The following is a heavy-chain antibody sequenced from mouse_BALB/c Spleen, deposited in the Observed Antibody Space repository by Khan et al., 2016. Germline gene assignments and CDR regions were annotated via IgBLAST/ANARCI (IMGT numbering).Heavy chain of an antibody. Sequence: VQLQESGAELARPGASVKLSCKASGYTFTSYWMQWVKQRPGQGLEWIGAIYPGDGDTRYTQKFKGKATLTADTSSSTAYMQLSSLASEDSAVYYCARGVPFDYWGQGTTLTVSS. CDR3: ARGVPFDY. J-gene: IGHJ2*01. V-gene: IGHV1-87*01. D-gene: IGHD2-14*01. CDR1: GYTFTSYW. CDR2: IYPGDGDT.